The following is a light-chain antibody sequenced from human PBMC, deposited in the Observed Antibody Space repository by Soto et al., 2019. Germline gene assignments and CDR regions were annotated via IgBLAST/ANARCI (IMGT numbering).Light chain of an antibody. CDR3: QQYSNYWT. CDR1: QSISGW. Sequence: DIQMTQSPSTLSAFVGDRVTITCRASQSISGWLAWYQHKPGKAPKLLIYKASSLESGVPSRFSGSGFGTEFTLTITSLQPDDFATYYCQQYSNYWTFGQGTKVEIK. CDR2: KAS. J-gene: IGKJ1*01. V-gene: IGKV1-5*03.